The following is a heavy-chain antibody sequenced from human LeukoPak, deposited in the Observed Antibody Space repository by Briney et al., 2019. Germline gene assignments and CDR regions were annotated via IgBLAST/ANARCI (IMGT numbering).Heavy chain of an antibody. J-gene: IGHJ4*02. CDR2: IIPIFGTA. D-gene: IGHD1-26*01. Sequence: SVKVSCKASGGTFSSYAISWVRQAPGQGLEWMGGIIPIFGTANYAQKFQGRVTITTDESTSTAYMELSSLRSEDTAVYYCARARWYSGCYYAGGGDYWGQGTLVTVSS. CDR1: GGTFSSYA. V-gene: IGHV1-69*05. CDR3: ARARWYSGCYYAGGGDY.